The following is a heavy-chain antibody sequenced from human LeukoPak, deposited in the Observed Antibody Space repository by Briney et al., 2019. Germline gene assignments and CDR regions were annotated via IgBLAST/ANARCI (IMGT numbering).Heavy chain of an antibody. CDR2: FDPEDGET. CDR1: GYTLTELS. V-gene: IGHV1-24*01. Sequence: ASVKVSCKVSGYTLTELSMHRVRQAPGKGLEWMGGFDPEDGETIYAQKFQGRVTMTEDTSTDTAYMELSSLRSEDTAVYYCATGVAVAGFYYFDYWGQGTLVTVSS. D-gene: IGHD6-19*01. J-gene: IGHJ4*02. CDR3: ATGVAVAGFYYFDY.